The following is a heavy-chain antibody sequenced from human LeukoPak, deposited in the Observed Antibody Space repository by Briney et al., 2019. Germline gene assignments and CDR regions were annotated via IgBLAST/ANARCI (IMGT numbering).Heavy chain of an antibody. Sequence: ASVKVSCTASGYTFTGYYMHWVRQAPGQGLEWMGWINPNSGGTNYAQKFQGRVTMTRDTSISTAYMELSRLRSDDTAVYYCARDRRVVTAIIYYYGMDVWGQGTTVTVSS. CDR3: ARDRRVVTAIIYYYGMDV. CDR2: INPNSGGT. J-gene: IGHJ6*02. V-gene: IGHV1-2*02. CDR1: GYTFTGYY. D-gene: IGHD2-21*02.